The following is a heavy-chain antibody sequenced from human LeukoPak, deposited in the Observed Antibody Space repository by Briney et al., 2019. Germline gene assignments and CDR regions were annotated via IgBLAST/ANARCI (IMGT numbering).Heavy chain of an antibody. V-gene: IGHV1-24*01. CDR2: FDPEDGET. CDR3: TGGSTWSLFDY. J-gene: IGHJ4*02. Sequence: ASVTVSCKVSGYTLTELSMHWVRQAPGKGLEWMGGFDPEDGETFYAQKFQGRVTMTEDTSTDTTYMEVSSLRSEDTAVYYCTGGSTWSLFDYWGQGTLVTVSS. D-gene: IGHD6-13*01. CDR1: GYTLTELS.